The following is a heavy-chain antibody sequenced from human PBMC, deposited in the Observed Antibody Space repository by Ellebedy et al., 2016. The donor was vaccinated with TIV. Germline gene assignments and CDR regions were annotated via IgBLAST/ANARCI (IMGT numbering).Heavy chain of an antibody. V-gene: IGHV4-34*01. Sequence: SETLSLXXAVYGGSFSGYYWSWIRQPPGKGLEWIGEINHSGSTNYNPSLKSRVTISVDTSKNQFSLKLSSVTAADTAVYYCARHPAFRTGYFYYFDYWGQGTLVTVSS. CDR2: INHSGST. D-gene: IGHD3/OR15-3a*01. CDR1: GGSFSGYY. J-gene: IGHJ4*02. CDR3: ARHPAFRTGYFYYFDY.